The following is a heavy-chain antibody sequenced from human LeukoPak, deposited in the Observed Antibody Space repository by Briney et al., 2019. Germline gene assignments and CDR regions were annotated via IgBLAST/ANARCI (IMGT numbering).Heavy chain of an antibody. CDR3: ARDQGSAEGHFVY. Sequence: PSEALSLTCTVSGGSISSYYWSWIRQPAGKGLEWIGRIYTSGSTNYNPSVKSRDSMSVDTSKNQFSLKLGSVTAADTAVYYCARDQGSAEGHFVYGRQGPLVSVPS. CDR2: IYTSGST. J-gene: IGHJ4*02. V-gene: IGHV4-4*07. CDR1: GGSISSYY. D-gene: IGHD6-13*01.